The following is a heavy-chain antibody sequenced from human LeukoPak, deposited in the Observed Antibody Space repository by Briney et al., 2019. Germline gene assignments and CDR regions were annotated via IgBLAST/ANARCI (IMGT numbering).Heavy chain of an antibody. D-gene: IGHD6-25*01. J-gene: IGHJ4*02. V-gene: IGHV4-34*01. Sequence: NPSETVSLTCAVYGGSLNGYYWGWLRQPPGKGREWIGESNHSGSTNYHPSLKSGVTISVDTSKNQFSLKLSSGTAGDTAVYYGARVGVGAAGNYYWGQGNLVTVSS. CDR2: SNHSGST. CDR1: GGSLNGYY. CDR3: ARVGVGAAGNYY.